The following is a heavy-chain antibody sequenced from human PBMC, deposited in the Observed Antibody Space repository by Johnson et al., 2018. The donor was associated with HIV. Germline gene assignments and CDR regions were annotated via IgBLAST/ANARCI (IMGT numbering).Heavy chain of an antibody. CDR1: GFTVSSNY. CDR3: ARDPPSYGSGSYFRAFDI. CDR2: IYSGGST. J-gene: IGHJ3*02. D-gene: IGHD3-10*01. V-gene: IGHV3-66*01. Sequence: VQLVESGGGLVQPGGSLRLSCAASGFTVSSNYMSWVRQAPGKGLEWVSVIYSGGSTYYADSVKGRFTISRDNSKNTLYLQINSLRAEDTALYYCARDPPSYGSGSYFRAFDIWGQGTMVTVSS.